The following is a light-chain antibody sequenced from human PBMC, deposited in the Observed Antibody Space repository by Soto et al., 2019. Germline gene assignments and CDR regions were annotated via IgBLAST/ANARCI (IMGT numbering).Light chain of an antibody. V-gene: IGLV4-60*02. CDR1: SGHSSYI. J-gene: IGLJ3*02. CDR2: LEGSGSY. Sequence: QPVLTQSSSASASLGSSVKLTCTLSSGHSSYIIAWHQQQPRKAPRYLMKLEGSGSYNKGSGVPDRFSGSSSGADRYLTISNLQFEDEADYYCETWDSNTHVFGGGTKLTFL. CDR3: ETWDSNTHV.